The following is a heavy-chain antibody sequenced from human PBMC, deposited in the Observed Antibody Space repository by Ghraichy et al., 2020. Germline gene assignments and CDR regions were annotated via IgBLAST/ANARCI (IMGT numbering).Heavy chain of an antibody. V-gene: IGHV3-30*18. J-gene: IGHJ4*02. CDR3: AKDRRRRYGDYFDY. CDR2: ISYDGSNK. D-gene: IGHD4-17*01. Sequence: LSLTCAASGFTFSSYGMHWVRQAPGKGLEWVAVISYDGSNKYYADSVKGRFTISRDNSKNTLYLQMNSLRAEDTAVYYCAKDRRRRYGDYFDYWGQGTLVTVSS. CDR1: GFTFSSYG.